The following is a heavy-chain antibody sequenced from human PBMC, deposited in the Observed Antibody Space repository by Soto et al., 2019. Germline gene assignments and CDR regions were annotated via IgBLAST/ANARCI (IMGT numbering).Heavy chain of an antibody. J-gene: IGHJ3*02. V-gene: IGHV3-21*01. D-gene: IGHD4-17*01. CDR3: ARGPYGDDDSAFDI. Sequence: VGSLRLSCAASGFTFSSYSMNWVRQAPGKGLEWVSSIRSSSSYIYYADSVKGRFTISRDNAKNSLYLQMNSLRAEDTAVYYCARGPYGDDDSAFDIWGRGTMVTVSS. CDR1: GFTFSSYS. CDR2: IRSSSSYI.